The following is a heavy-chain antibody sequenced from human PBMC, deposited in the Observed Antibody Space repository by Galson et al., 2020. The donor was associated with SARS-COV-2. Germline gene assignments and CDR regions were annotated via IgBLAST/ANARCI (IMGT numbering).Heavy chain of an antibody. J-gene: IGHJ3*02. V-gene: IGHV3-21*01. CDR1: GFTFSSYS. CDR2: ISSSSSYI. CDR3: ARDGVYITGTTEAFDI. D-gene: IGHD1-7*01. Sequence: PGGSLRLSCAASGFTFSSYSMNWVRQAPGKGLEWVSSISSSSSYIYYADSVKGRFTISRDNAKNSLYLQMNSLRAEDTAVYYCARDGVYITGTTEAFDIWGQGTMVTVSS.